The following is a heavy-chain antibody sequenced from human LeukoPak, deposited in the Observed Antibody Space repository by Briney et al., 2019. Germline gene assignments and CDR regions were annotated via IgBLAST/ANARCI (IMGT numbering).Heavy chain of an antibody. CDR1: GGSFSGYY. Sequence: SETLSLTCAVYGGSFSGYYWSWIRQPPGKGLEWIGEINHSGSTNYNPSLKSRVTISVDTSKNQFSLKLSSVTAADTAVYYCARATVTILGFRYWGQGTLVTVSS. CDR3: ARATVTILGFRY. D-gene: IGHD4-17*01. J-gene: IGHJ4*02. CDR2: INHSGST. V-gene: IGHV4-34*01.